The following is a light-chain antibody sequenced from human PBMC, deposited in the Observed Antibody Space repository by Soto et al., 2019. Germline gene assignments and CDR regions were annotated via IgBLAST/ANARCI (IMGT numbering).Light chain of an antibody. CDR1: SSDVGYNY. V-gene: IGLV2-14*01. CDR3: SSYTTTNTLCV. Sequence: QSALTQPASVSGSPGQSITISCTGTSSDVGYNYVSWYQQHPGKAPKIIIYEVINRPSGVSHRFSGSKSGNTASLTISVLQAEEESDYYCSSYTTTNTLCVFGTGTKLTVL. CDR2: EVI. J-gene: IGLJ1*01.